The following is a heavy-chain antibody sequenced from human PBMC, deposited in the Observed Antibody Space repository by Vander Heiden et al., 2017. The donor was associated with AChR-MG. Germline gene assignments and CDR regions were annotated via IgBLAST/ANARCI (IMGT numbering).Heavy chain of an antibody. V-gene: IGHV3-30*03. CDR3: ATYDYGDPPGRY. J-gene: IGHJ4*02. D-gene: IGHD4-17*01. CDR2: ISYDGSNK. Sequence: VQLVESGGGVVQPGRSLRVSCAASGFTFSSYGMHWVRQAPGKGLEWVAVISYDGSNKYYADSVKGRFTISRDNSKNTLYLQMNSLRAEDTAVYYCATYDYGDPPGRYWGQGTLVTVSS. CDR1: GFTFSSYG.